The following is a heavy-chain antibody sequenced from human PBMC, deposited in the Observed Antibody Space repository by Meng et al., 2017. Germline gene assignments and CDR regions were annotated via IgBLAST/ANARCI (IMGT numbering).Heavy chain of an antibody. Sequence: ASVKVSCKASGYTFTGYYMHWVRQAPGQGREWMGWINPNSGGTNYAQKFQGRVTMTRDTSISTAYMELSRLRSDDTAVYYWAREKISRVPDAFDIWGQGTMVTVSS. CDR1: GYTFTGYY. CDR3: AREKISRVPDAFDI. D-gene: IGHD1-1*01. CDR2: INPNSGGT. J-gene: IGHJ3*02. V-gene: IGHV1-2*02.